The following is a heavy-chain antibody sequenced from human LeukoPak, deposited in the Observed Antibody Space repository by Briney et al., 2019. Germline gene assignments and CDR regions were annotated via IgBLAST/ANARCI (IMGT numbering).Heavy chain of an antibody. D-gene: IGHD5-12*01. Sequence: PSETLSLTCTVSGGSISSYYWSWIRQTPGKELEWIGYIYASGSTTYNPSLKSRVTISIDTSKNQFSLKLSSVTAADTAVYYCARHGQSGYGYYYGMDVWGQGTTVTVSS. J-gene: IGHJ6*02. CDR1: GGSISSYY. CDR3: ARHGQSGYGYYYGMDV. CDR2: IYASGST. V-gene: IGHV4-4*09.